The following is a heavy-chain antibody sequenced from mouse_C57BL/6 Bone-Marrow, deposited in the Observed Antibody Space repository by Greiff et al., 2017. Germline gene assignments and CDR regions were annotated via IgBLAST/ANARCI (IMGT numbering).Heavy chain of an antibody. CDR3: ARNYSKGWYFDV. D-gene: IGHD2-5*01. CDR2: IHPNSGST. CDR1: GYTFTSYW. V-gene: IGHV1-64*01. J-gene: IGHJ1*03. Sequence: QVQLQQSGAELVKPGASVKLSCKASGYTFTSYWMHWVKQRPGQGLEWIGMIHPNSGSTNYNEKFKSKATLTVDKSSSTAYMQLSSLTSEDSAVYYCARNYSKGWYFDVWGTGTTVTVSS.